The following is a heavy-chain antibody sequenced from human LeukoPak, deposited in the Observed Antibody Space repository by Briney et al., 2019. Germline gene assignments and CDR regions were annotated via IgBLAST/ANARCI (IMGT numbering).Heavy chain of an antibody. V-gene: IGHV3-74*01. Sequence: GGSLRLSCAASGFTFSSYWMHWVRQAPGKGLVWVSRINGDGSSTTYADSVKGRFTISRDNAKNTLYMQMNSLRAEDTAVYYCARGGTDDDSDIWGQGTMVTVSS. J-gene: IGHJ3*02. CDR3: ARGGTDDDSDI. CDR1: GFTFSSYW. CDR2: INGDGSST. D-gene: IGHD1-26*01.